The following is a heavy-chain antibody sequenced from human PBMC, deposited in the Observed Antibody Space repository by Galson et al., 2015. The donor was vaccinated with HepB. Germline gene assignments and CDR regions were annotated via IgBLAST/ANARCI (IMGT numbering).Heavy chain of an antibody. CDR2: IYVGDSDT. J-gene: IGHJ4*02. CDR3: ARPLEDDDILTGFNY. Sequence: QSGAEVKKPGESLKISCKGSGYNFANYWIGWVRQMPGKGLEWMGVIYVGDSDTRYSPSFQGQVIMSADKSTSTAYLQWSSLRASDTAMYYCARPLEDDDILTGFNYWGRGTLVTVSS. V-gene: IGHV5-51*01. CDR1: GYNFANYW. D-gene: IGHD3-9*01.